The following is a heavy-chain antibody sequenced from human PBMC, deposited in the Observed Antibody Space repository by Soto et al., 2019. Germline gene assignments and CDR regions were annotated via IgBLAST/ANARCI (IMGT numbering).Heavy chain of an antibody. Sequence: PGGSLRLSCAASGITFSSYGMHWVRQAPGKGLEWVAVIWYDGSNKYYADSVKGRFTISRDNSKNTLYLQMNSLRAEDTAVYYCARDASSSGTGDYWGQGTLVTVSS. CDR3: ARDASSSGTGDY. D-gene: IGHD1-1*01. CDR1: GITFSSYG. CDR2: IWYDGSNK. J-gene: IGHJ4*02. V-gene: IGHV3-33*01.